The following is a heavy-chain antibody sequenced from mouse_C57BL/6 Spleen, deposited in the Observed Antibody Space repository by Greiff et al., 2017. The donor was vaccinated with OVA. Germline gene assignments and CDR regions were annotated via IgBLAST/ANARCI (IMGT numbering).Heavy chain of an antibody. Sequence: VQLKESGAELVKPGASVKISCKASGYAFSSYWMNWVKQRPGKGLEWIGQIYPGDGDTNYNGKFKGKATLTADKSSSTAYMQLSSLTSEDSAVYFCARIEDYDGEYYFDYWGQGTTLTVSS. D-gene: IGHD2-4*01. J-gene: IGHJ2*01. CDR1: GYAFSSYW. CDR3: ARIEDYDGEYYFDY. CDR2: IYPGDGDT. V-gene: IGHV1-80*01.